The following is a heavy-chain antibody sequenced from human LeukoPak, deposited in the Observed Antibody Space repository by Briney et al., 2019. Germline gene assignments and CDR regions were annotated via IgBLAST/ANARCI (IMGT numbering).Heavy chain of an antibody. D-gene: IGHD3-10*01. CDR1: GSTFSSYW. CDR3: AKRSSESYYYDY. J-gene: IGHJ4*02. V-gene: IGHV3-64*01. Sequence: GGSLRLSCAASGSTFSSYWMSWVRQAPGKGLEYVSSITSNGGSTYYANSVKGRFTISRDNAKNTLYLQMDSLRAEDMAVYYCAKRSSESYYYDYWGQGTLVTVSS. CDR2: ITSNGGST.